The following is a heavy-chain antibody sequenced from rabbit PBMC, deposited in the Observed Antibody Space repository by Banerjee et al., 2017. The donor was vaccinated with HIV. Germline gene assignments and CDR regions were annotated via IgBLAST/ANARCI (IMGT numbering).Heavy chain of an antibody. CDR2: IYVGDGDT. CDR1: GFSFSSGYY. J-gene: IGHJ4*01. CDR3: ARRYAVSSGGYNYFNL. D-gene: IGHD1-1*01. Sequence: QEQLEESGGDLVKPEGSLTLTCTASGFSFSSGYYMCWVRQAPGKGLEWIGCIYVGDGDTYYASWAKGRFTISKTSSTTVTLQMTSLTAADTATYFCARRYAVSSGGYNYFNLWGPGTLVTVS. V-gene: IGHV1S45*01.